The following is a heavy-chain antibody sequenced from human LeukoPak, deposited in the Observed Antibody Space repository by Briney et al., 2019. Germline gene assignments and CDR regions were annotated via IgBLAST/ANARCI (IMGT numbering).Heavy chain of an antibody. CDR1: GFSVRTNF. CDR3: TRSGYRHPYHFDS. V-gene: IGHV3-53*01. CDR2: IFTGGGT. J-gene: IGHJ4*02. D-gene: IGHD3-22*01. Sequence: GGSLRLSCAVSGFSVRTNFMSWVRQAPGKGLEWVSVIFTGGGTDHADSVKGRFTISRDNSKSTLSLQMNSLRVEDTAIYYCTRSGYRHPYHFDSWGQGTLVTVSS.